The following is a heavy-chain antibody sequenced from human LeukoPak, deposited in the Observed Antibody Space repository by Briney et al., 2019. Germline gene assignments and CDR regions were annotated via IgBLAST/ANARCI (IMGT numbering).Heavy chain of an antibody. D-gene: IGHD3-22*01. J-gene: IGHJ4*02. CDR1: GFTFSSYA. Sequence: GGPLRLSCAASGFTFSSYAMNWVRQAPGKGLEWVSSITSSSSYIYYADSLKGRFTISRDNAKNSLYLQMNSLRAEDTAVYYCARHVVAVGFDYWGQGTLVTVSS. CDR2: ITSSSSYI. CDR3: ARHVVAVGFDY. V-gene: IGHV3-21*01.